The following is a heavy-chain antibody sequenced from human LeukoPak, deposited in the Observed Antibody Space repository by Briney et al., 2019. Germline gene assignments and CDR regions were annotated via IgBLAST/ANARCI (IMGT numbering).Heavy chain of an antibody. V-gene: IGHV3-23*01. Sequence: QPGGSLRLSCAASGFTFSSYAMSWVRQAPGKGLEWVSAISGSGGSTYYADSVKGRFTISRDNSKNTLYLQMNSLRAEDTAVYYCARYCSGGSCYGYWGQGTLVTVSS. D-gene: IGHD2-15*01. J-gene: IGHJ4*02. CDR3: ARYCSGGSCYGY. CDR1: GFTFSSYA. CDR2: ISGSGGST.